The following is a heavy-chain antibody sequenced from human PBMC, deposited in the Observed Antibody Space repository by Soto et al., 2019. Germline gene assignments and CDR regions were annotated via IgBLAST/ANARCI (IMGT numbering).Heavy chain of an antibody. V-gene: IGHV4-61*08. D-gene: IGHD3-3*01. CDR1: GGSISSGDYY. CDR2: IYYSGST. J-gene: IGHJ5*02. Sequence: PSETLSLTCTVSGGSISSGDYYWSWIRQPPGKGLEWIGYIYYSGSTNYNPSLKSRVTISVDTSKNQFSLKLSSVTAADTAVYYCARSYDFWSGYYRGVWFDPWGQGTLVTVS. CDR3: ARSYDFWSGYYRGVWFDP.